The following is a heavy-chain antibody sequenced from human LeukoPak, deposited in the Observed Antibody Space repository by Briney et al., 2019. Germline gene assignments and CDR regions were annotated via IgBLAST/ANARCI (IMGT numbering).Heavy chain of an antibody. D-gene: IGHD3-10*01. Sequence: SETLSLTCTVSGGSISSSSYYWGWIRQPPGKGLEWIGSIYYSGSTYYNPSLKSRVTISVDTSRNQFSLRLTSVTAADTAVYYCARVRGQADYFYYYMDVWGKGTTVTISS. CDR1: GGSISSSSYY. J-gene: IGHJ6*03. CDR3: ARVRGQADYFYYYMDV. CDR2: IYYSGST. V-gene: IGHV4-39*07.